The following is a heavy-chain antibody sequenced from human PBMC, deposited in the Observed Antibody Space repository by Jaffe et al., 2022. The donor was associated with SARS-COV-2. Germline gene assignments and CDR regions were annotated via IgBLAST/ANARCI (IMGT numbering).Heavy chain of an antibody. V-gene: IGHV3-33*01. J-gene: IGHJ4*02. CDR1: GFNFRDYG. D-gene: IGHD3-10*01. CDR3: ARDWTYGSDEGNGNLGY. Sequence: QVQLVESGGGVVQPGRSLRLSCAASGFNFRDYGMHWVRQAPGKGLEWVAVIWYDQTNKYYTDSVEGRFTISRDNSKSTLYLQMDSLRAEDTAVYYCARDWTYGSDEGNGNLGYWGQGTVVTVSS. CDR2: IWYDQTNK.